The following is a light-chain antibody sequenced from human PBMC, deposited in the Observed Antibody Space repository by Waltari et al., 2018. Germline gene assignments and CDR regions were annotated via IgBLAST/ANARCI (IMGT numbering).Light chain of an antibody. J-gene: IGKJ4*01. Sequence: DVQMTQSPSSLSASVGDTVTITCQASQSISSWLAWYQQKPGKAPKHLIYNASSCESGVPSRFSGSGSGTDFTLTISSLQPEDFAIYYCQKYNSAPLTFGGGIKVEIK. CDR3: QKYNSAPLT. CDR1: QSISSW. CDR2: NAS. V-gene: IGKV1-5*01.